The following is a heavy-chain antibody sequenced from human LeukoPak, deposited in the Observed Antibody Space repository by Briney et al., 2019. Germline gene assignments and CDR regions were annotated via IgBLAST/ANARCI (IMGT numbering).Heavy chain of an antibody. Sequence: KPSETLSLTCTVSGGSISSYYWSWIRQPPGKGLEWIGYIYYTGSTNYNPSLTSRVNISVDTSKNQFSLNLTSVIAADTAVYYCARWGSIAVARFDYWGQGTLVTVSS. D-gene: IGHD6-6*01. V-gene: IGHV4-59*01. CDR1: GGSISSYY. CDR2: IYYTGST. J-gene: IGHJ4*02. CDR3: ARWGSIAVARFDY.